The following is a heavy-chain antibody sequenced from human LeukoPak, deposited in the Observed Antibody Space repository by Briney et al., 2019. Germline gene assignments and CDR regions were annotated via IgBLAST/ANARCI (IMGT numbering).Heavy chain of an antibody. CDR2: IYYSGST. CDR3: ARLYGNYQNYFDY. V-gene: IGHV4-59*12. J-gene: IGHJ4*02. D-gene: IGHD1-7*01. Sequence: SETLSLTCTVSGGSISSYYWSWIRQPPGKGLEWIGYIYYSGSTNYNPSLKSRVTISVDTSKNQFSLKLRSVTAADAAVYYCARLYGNYQNYFDYWGQGTLVTVSS. CDR1: GGSISSYY.